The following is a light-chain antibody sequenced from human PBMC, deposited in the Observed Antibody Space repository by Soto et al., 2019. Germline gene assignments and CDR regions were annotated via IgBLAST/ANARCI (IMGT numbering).Light chain of an antibody. CDR3: QQYGYSPYS. CDR2: DAS. CDR1: QDISNY. Sequence: DIQMTQSPSSLSASVGDRVTITCQASQDISNYLNWYQQKPGKAPKLLIYDASNLETGVPSRFSGSGSGTDFTFTISRLEPEDFAVYHCQQYGYSPYSFGQGTKLQI. V-gene: IGKV1-33*01. J-gene: IGKJ2*03.